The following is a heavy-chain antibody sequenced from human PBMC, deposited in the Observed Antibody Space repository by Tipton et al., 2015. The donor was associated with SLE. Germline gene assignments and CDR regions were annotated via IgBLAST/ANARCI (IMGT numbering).Heavy chain of an antibody. J-gene: IGHJ6*03. Sequence: LRLSCTVSGGSISSYYWSWIRQPPGKGLEWIGYIYYSGSTNYNPSLKSRVTISVDTSKNHFSLKLSSVTAADTAVYYCAIEMSAYDFWSGGDRYYYMDVWGKGTTVTVSS. CDR2: IYYSGST. D-gene: IGHD3-3*01. CDR3: AIEMSAYDFWSGGDRYYYMDV. V-gene: IGHV4-59*12. CDR1: GGSISSYY.